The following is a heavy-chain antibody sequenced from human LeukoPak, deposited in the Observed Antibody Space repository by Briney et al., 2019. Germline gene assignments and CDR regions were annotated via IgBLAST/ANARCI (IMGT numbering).Heavy chain of an antibody. CDR3: ARAPDTAMESCYYYMDV. CDR1: GYTFTSYD. D-gene: IGHD5-18*01. Sequence: ASVKVSCKASGYTFTSYDINWVRQATGQGLEWMGWMNPNSGNTGYAQKFQGRVTMTRNTSISTAYMELSSLRSEDTAVYYCARAPDTAMESCYYYMDVWGKGTTVTISS. CDR2: MNPNSGNT. J-gene: IGHJ6*03. V-gene: IGHV1-8*01.